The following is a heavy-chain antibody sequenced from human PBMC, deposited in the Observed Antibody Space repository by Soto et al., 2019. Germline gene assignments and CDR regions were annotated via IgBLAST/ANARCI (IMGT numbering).Heavy chain of an antibody. CDR3: AKDPRMGGYSRRAARPPDY. CDR2: ISGSGGST. CDR1: GFTFSSYA. V-gene: IGHV3-23*01. J-gene: IGHJ4*02. D-gene: IGHD6-6*01. Sequence: GGSLRLSCAASGFTFSSYAMSWVRQAPGKGLEWVSAISGSGGSTYYADSVKGRFTISRDNSKNTLYLQMNSLRAEDTAVYYCAKDPRMGGYSRRAARPPDYWGQGTLVTVSS.